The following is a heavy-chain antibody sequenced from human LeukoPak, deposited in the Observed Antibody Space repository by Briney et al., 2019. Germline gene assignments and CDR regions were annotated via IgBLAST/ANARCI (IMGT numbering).Heavy chain of an antibody. Sequence: PSETLSLTCTVSGASISSHYWNWNRQPPGKGLEWIGYIYYTGNNHHNPSLESRVTISVDTSKNQFSLNLRSVTAADTAVYYCARAGSGWSLDSWGQGTLVTVSS. D-gene: IGHD6-19*01. CDR2: IYYTGNN. CDR3: ARAGSGWSLDS. V-gene: IGHV4-59*11. CDR1: GASISSHY. J-gene: IGHJ4*02.